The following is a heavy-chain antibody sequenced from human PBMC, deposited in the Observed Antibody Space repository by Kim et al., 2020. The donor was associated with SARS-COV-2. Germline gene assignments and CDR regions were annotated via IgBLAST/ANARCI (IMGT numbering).Heavy chain of an antibody. CDR2: INHSGST. Sequence: ETLSLTCAVYGGSFSGYYWSWIRQPPGKGLEWIGEINHSGSTNYNPSLKSRVTISVDTSKNQFSLKLSSVTAADTAVYYCARGPTVTSFFGGREEFDYWGQGTLVTVSS. CDR1: GGSFSGYY. J-gene: IGHJ4*02. D-gene: IGHD4-17*01. V-gene: IGHV4-34*01. CDR3: ARGPTVTSFFGGREEFDY.